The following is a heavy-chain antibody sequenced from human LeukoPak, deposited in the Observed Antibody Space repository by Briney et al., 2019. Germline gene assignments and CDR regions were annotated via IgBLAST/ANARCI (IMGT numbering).Heavy chain of an antibody. V-gene: IGHV3-20*04. CDR2: INWNGGRT. D-gene: IGHD3-9*01. J-gene: IGHJ6*03. CDR3: ARGLHYDILTGYYYYYYMDV. Sequence: GGSLRPSCAASGFTFDDYGMSWVRQAPRKGLGWDSGINWNGGRTGYADSVKGRFTVSRDNAKNSLYLQMNSLRAEDTAVYYCARGLHYDILTGYYYYYYMDVWGKGTTVTISS. CDR1: GFTFDDYG.